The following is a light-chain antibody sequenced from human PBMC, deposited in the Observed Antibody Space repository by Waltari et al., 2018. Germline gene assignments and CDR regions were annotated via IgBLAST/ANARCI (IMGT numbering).Light chain of an antibody. Sequence: DIVMTQSPATLSVSPGESATLSCRASQSVGTNLVWYQQKPGQAPRLLIFHASIRATGIAARFSGSGSGTEFTLTISSLQSEDFAVYYCQQYTDWQYTFGQGTKLEIK. CDR2: HAS. V-gene: IGKV3-15*01. J-gene: IGKJ2*01. CDR1: QSVGTN. CDR3: QQYTDWQYT.